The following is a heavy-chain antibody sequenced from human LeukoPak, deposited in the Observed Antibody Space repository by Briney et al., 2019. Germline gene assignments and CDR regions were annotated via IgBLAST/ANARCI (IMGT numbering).Heavy chain of an antibody. J-gene: IGHJ4*02. D-gene: IGHD5-12*01. CDR1: DGSTTGYY. CDR2: IYYSGST. CDR3: ARFCGYSGYDKYYFDY. Sequence: SETLSLTCSVSDGSTTGYYWSWIRQPPGKGLEWIGYIYYSGSTYYNPSLKSRVTISVDTSKNQFSLKLSSVTAADTAVYYCARFCGYSGYDKYYFDYWGQGTLVTVSS. V-gene: IGHV4-30-4*08.